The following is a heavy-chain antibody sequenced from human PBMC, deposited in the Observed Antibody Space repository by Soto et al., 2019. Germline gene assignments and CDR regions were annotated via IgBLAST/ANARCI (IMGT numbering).Heavy chain of an antibody. Sequence: QVQLVESGGGVVQPGRSLRLSCEASGFSFSSYAIHWVRQAPGKGLEWVAGISNDGGKEHYSDSVKGRFTISTDKSKNTVYLQMSSLTSEDKAVYYCANDFIGYCSSVNCHIVELWGQGTPVTV. CDR3: ANDFIGYCSSVNCHIVEL. CDR2: ISNDGGKE. CDR1: GFSFSSYA. J-gene: IGHJ4*02. D-gene: IGHD2-15*01. V-gene: IGHV3-30*18.